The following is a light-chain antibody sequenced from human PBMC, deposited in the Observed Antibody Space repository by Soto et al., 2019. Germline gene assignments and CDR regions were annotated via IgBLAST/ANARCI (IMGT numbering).Light chain of an antibody. Sequence: DIQMTQSPSSVSASVGDRVTITCRASQGISSWLAWYQQKPGKAPKLLIYAASSLQSGLPSRLSGRGAGTDFSLTISSLQPVDFATYYWHQANSFPLTFGGGTKVEIK. CDR2: AAS. J-gene: IGKJ4*01. CDR1: QGISSW. CDR3: HQANSFPLT. V-gene: IGKV1D-12*01.